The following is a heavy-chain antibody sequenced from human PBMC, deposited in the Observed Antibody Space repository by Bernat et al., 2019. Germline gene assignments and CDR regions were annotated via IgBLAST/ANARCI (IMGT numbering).Heavy chain of an antibody. V-gene: IGHV4-34*01. CDR1: GGSFSGYY. Sequence: QVQLQQWGAGLLKPSETLSLTCAVYGGSFSGYYWSWIRQPPGKGLEWIGEINHSGSTNYNPSLKSRVTISVDTSKNQFSLKLSSVTAADTAVYYCARVRGYYGSGIHSDYWGQRTLVTVSS. D-gene: IGHD3-10*01. CDR3: ARVRGYYGSGIHSDY. J-gene: IGHJ4*02. CDR2: INHSGST.